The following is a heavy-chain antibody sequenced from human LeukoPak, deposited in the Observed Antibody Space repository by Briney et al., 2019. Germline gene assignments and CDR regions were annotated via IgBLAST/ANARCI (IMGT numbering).Heavy chain of an antibody. V-gene: IGHV4-59*01. D-gene: IGHD3-22*01. CDR3: ARGSSGKDDSSGYYRY. CDR1: GGSISSYY. CDR2: IYYSGST. J-gene: IGHJ4*02. Sequence: PSETLSLTCTVSGGSISSYYWSWIRQPPGKGLEWIGYIYYSGSTNYNSSLKSRVTISVDTSKNQFSLKLSSVTAADTAVYYCARGSSGKDDSSGYYRYWGQGTLVTVSS.